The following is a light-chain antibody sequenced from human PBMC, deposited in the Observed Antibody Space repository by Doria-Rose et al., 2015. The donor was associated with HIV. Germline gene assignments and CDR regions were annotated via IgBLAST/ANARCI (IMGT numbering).Light chain of an antibody. V-gene: IGKV3-20*01. Sequence: EIVLTQSPGTLSLSPGARATLSCRASQRVKSSYLAWYQQKPGQAPMLLIYDASTRATGIPDRFSGSGSGTDFTLTISRLEPEDVAVYYCQQYGTSRGTFGQGTRLEIK. J-gene: IGKJ5*01. CDR2: DAS. CDR3: QQYGTSRGT. CDR1: QRVKSSY.